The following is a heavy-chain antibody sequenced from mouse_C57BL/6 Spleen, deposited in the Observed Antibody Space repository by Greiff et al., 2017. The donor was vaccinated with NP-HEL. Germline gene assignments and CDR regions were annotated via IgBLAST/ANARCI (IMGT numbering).Heavy chain of an antibody. CDR2: INYDGSST. CDR1: GFTFSDYY. J-gene: IGHJ1*03. CDR3: ARDRGYYSYWYFDV. Sequence: EVQRVESEGGLVQPGSSMKLSCTASGFTFSDYYMAWVRQVPEKGLEWVANINYDGSSTYYLDSLKSRFIISRDNAKNILYLQMSSLKSEDTATYYCARDRGYYSYWYFDVWGTGTTVTVSS. D-gene: IGHD2-3*01. V-gene: IGHV5-16*01.